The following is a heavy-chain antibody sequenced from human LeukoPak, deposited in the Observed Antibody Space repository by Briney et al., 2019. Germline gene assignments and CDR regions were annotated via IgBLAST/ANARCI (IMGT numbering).Heavy chain of an antibody. CDR2: IGSSSSYI. D-gene: IGHD5-18*01. CDR1: GFTFSSYS. V-gene: IGHV3-21*01. CDR3: ARDRGDSYGSTTYYFGY. J-gene: IGHJ4*02. Sequence: PGGSLRLSCAASGFTFSSYSMNWVRQAPGKGLEWVSSIGSSSSYIYYADSVKGRFTISRDNAKNSLYLQMNSLRAEDTAVYYCARDRGDSYGSTTYYFGYWGQGTLVTVSS.